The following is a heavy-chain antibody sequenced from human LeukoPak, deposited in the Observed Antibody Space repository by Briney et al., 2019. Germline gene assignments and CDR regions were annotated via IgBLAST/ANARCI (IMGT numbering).Heavy chain of an antibody. CDR1: GYTFTSYG. CDR2: ISAYNGNT. V-gene: IGHV1-18*01. J-gene: IGHJ6*02. CDR3: ARATYYYGSGTPPHYYYGMDV. D-gene: IGHD3-10*01. Sequence: ASVKVSCKASGYTFTSYGISWVRQAPGQGLEWMGWISAYNGNTNYAQKLQGRVTLTPHPSTSPACMELRSLRSDDTAVYYCARATYYYGSGTPPHYYYGMDVWGQGTTVTVSS.